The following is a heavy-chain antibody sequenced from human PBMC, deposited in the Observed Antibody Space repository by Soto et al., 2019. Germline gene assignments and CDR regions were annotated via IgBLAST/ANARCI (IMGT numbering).Heavy chain of an antibody. V-gene: IGHV4-31*02. CDR3: ALALGPTTGLDY. Sequence: QVQLQESGPGLVKPSQTLSLTCSVSGASTVSHYHWTWIRQPPGKGLEWMGYIFNSGTTFYNPSRASRRSISMDTSGKHYSLELRSVNAADTAVYYGALALGPTTGLDYWGQGTLVTVSS. CDR1: GASTVSHYH. D-gene: IGHD1-26*01. J-gene: IGHJ4*02. CDR2: IFNSGTT.